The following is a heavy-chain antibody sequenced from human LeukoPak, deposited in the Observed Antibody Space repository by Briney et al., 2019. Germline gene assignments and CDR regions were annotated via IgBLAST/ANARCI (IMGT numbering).Heavy chain of an antibody. V-gene: IGHV1-69-2*01. CDR1: GYTFTAYY. J-gene: IGHJ4*02. D-gene: IGHD3-3*01. CDR2: VIPEDGIA. Sequence: LKVSSKVSGYTFTAYYMHGVQQAPGKGLEWMGIVIPEDGIAIYAEKFQGRVTITADKSTSTAYMELSSLRSEDTAVYYCATEYLAWLTVDYWGQGTLVTVSS. CDR3: ATEYLAWLTVDY.